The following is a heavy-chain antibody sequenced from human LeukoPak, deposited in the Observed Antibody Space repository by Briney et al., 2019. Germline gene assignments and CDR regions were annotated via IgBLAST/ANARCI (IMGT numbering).Heavy chain of an antibody. CDR2: ISSSGSTI. J-gene: IGHJ4*02. CDR3: ARGGVSVGGNFDY. CDR1: GFTFSSYE. Sequence: GGSLRLSCAASGFTFSSYEMNWVRQAPGKGLEWVSYISSSGSTIYYADSVKGRFTISRDNAKNSLYLQMNSLRAEDTAVYYCARGGVSVGGNFDYWGQGTLVTVSS. V-gene: IGHV3-48*03. D-gene: IGHD4-23*01.